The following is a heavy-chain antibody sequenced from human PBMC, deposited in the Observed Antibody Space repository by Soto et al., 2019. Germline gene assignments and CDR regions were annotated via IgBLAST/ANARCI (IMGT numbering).Heavy chain of an antibody. CDR2: LFYSGST. D-gene: IGHD6-13*01. J-gene: IGHJ4*02. Sequence: SETLSLTCTVSGGSISSDGSYWSWIRQHPGKGLEWIGCLFYSGSTYYNPSLKSRVTISVDTSKNQFSLKLSSVTAADTAVYYCARSQPGYSSSWYIYWGQGTLVTVSS. V-gene: IGHV4-31*03. CDR3: ARSQPGYSSSWYIY. CDR1: GGSISSDGSY.